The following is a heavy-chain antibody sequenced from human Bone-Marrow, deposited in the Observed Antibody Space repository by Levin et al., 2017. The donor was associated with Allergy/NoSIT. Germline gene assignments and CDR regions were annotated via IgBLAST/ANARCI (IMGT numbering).Heavy chain of an antibody. CDR1: GGSINSKTYY. V-gene: IGHV4-39*01. J-gene: IGHJ2*01. D-gene: IGHD2/OR15-2a*01. CDR2: ISHSGDT. CDR3: ARQDSLFYRHNHIGHFDL. Sequence: ASETLSLTCTVSGGSINSKTYYWGWIRQSPGKGLEWIGSISHSGDTYSNPSLKSRVTTSVDTSKNQFSLTLNSVTAADTAVYFCARQDSLFYRHNHIGHFDLWGRGTLVTVSS.